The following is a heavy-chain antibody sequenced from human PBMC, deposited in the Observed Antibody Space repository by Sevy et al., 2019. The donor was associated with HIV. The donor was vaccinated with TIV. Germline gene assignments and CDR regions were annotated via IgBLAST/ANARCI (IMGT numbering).Heavy chain of an antibody. D-gene: IGHD2-21*01. Sequence: GGSLRLSCEASGFNLSSYTMNWVRQSPEKGLEWVATFDRTDITHYADSVKGRFIISRDTAKNSLFLQMNSLRDDDTAMYFCVRDERAIASHFDYWGRGTLVTVSS. CDR3: VRDERAIASHFDY. CDR2: FDRTDIT. CDR1: GFNLSSYT. V-gene: IGHV3-48*02. J-gene: IGHJ4*02.